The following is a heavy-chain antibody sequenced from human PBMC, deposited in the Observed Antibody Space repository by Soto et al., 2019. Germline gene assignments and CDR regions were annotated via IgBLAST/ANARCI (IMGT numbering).Heavy chain of an antibody. Sequence: QVQLVQSGAEVKKPGSSVKVSCKASGGTFSSYAISWVRQAPGQGLEWMGGIIPIFGTANYAQKFQGRVTSTEDESTSTAYMELRSLRSEDTAVYYCANYCSGGSCYRPNWFDPWGQGPLVTVSS. CDR3: ANYCSGGSCYRPNWFDP. V-gene: IGHV1-69*12. D-gene: IGHD2-15*01. J-gene: IGHJ5*02. CDR1: GGTFSSYA. CDR2: IIPIFGTA.